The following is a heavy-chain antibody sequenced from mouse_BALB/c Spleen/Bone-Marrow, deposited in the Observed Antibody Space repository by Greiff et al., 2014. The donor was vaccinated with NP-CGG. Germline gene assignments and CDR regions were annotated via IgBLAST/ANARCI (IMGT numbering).Heavy chain of an antibody. J-gene: IGHJ4*01. D-gene: IGHD1-1*01. CDR1: GYAFSSSW. CDR2: IYPGDGDT. CDR3: ARSAYYGSSYGAMDY. V-gene: IGHV1-82*01. Sequence: VKLQESGPELVKPGASVKISCTGSGYAFSSSWMNWVKQRPGQGLEWIGRIYPGDGDTNSNGRFKGKATLTADRSSNTAYMQLGSLTSVDSAVYFCARSAYYGSSYGAMDYWGQGTSVTVSS.